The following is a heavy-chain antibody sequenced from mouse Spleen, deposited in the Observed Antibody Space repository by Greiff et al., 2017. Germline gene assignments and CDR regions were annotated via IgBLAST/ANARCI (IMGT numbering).Heavy chain of an antibody. D-gene: IGHD2-1*01. V-gene: IGHV5-4*03. Sequence: EVMLVESGGGLVKPGGSLKLSCAASGFTFSSYAMSWVRQTPEKRLEWVATISDGGSYTYYPDNVKGRFTISRDNAKNNLYLQMSHLKSEDTAMYYCARAFYYGNYVFAYWGQGTLVTVSA. CDR1: GFTFSSYA. CDR3: ARAFYYGNYVFAY. CDR2: ISDGGSYT. J-gene: IGHJ3*01.